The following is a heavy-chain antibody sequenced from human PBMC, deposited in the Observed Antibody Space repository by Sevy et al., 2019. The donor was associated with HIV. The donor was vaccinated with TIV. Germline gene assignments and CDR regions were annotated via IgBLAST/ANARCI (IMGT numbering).Heavy chain of an antibody. J-gene: IGHJ5*02. CDR2: IYYSGNT. Sequence: SETLSLTCTVSGGSISSYYWSWIRQPPGKGLEWIGYIYYSGNTNYNPSLKSRVTISVDTSKNQFSLKLSSVTTADTAVYYCARDLSRGWSGFDPWGQGTLVTVSS. V-gene: IGHV4-59*01. CDR1: GGSISSYY. D-gene: IGHD6-19*01. CDR3: ARDLSRGWSGFDP.